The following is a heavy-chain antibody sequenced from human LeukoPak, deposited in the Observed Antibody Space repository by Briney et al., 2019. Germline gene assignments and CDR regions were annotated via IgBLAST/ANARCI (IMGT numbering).Heavy chain of an antibody. CDR1: GFTFSSYW. Sequence: GGSLRLSCAASGFTFSSYWMSWVRQAPGKGLEWLACIKLDGSEKYYVDSVKGRFTVSRDNAKESLYLQMNILRVEDTAVYYCAKNAPLDYWGQGTLVTVSS. CDR3: AKNAPLDY. J-gene: IGHJ4*02. CDR2: IKLDGSEK. D-gene: IGHD2-2*01. V-gene: IGHV3-7*01.